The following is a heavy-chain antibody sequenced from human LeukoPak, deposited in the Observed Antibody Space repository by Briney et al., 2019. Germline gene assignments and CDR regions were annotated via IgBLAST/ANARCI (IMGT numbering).Heavy chain of an antibody. CDR1: GGSISSYY. CDR3: ARDVVAARGSFDY. CDR2: IYYSGST. Sequence: SETLSLTCTVSGGSISSYYWSWIRQPPGEGLEWIGYIYYSGSTNYNPSLKSRVTMSVDMSKNQFSLKLRSVTAADTAVYYCARDVVAARGSFDYWGQGTLVTVSS. D-gene: IGHD2-2*01. V-gene: IGHV4-59*12. J-gene: IGHJ4*02.